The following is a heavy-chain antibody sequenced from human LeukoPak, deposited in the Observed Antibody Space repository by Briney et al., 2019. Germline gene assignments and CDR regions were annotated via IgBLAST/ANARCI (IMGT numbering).Heavy chain of an antibody. Sequence: GGSLRLSCAASGFTFSSYAMSWVRQAPGKGLEWVSAISGSGGRTYYADSVKGRFTISRDNSKNTLYLQMNSLRAEDTAVYYCAKGERHYYDSSGYYSYYFDCWGQGTLVTVSS. V-gene: IGHV3-23*01. D-gene: IGHD3-22*01. CDR2: ISGSGGRT. CDR1: GFTFSSYA. J-gene: IGHJ4*02. CDR3: AKGERHYYDSSGYYSYYFDC.